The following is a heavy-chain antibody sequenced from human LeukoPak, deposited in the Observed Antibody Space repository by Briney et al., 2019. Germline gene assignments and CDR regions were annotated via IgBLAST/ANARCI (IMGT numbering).Heavy chain of an antibody. CDR3: ARAGNNWSFDY. V-gene: IGHV4-59*02. D-gene: IGHD1-1*01. CDR1: GDSVSIYY. Sequence: PSETLALSCTVSGDSVSIYYWSWIRQPPGKGLEWIGYIYYRGNTNYNPSPKSRVTMAVDTPKNQCSLKVSSVTAADTAVYYCARAGNNWSFDYWGQGTLVTVAS. CDR2: IYYRGNT. J-gene: IGHJ4*02.